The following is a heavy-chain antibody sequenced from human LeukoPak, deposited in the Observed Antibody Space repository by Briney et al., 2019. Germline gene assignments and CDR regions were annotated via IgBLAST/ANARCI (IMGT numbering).Heavy chain of an antibody. CDR3: AKDAAGPEY. CDR1: GLTFSRYS. CDR2: ISVGGGDR. J-gene: IGHJ4*02. V-gene: IGHV3-23*01. Sequence: GGSLRLSCEVSGLTFSRYSMSWVRQVPGKGVEWVSGISVGGGDRWYPDSVKGRFTISRDNSKNTLFLQMNSLTVEDTAIYYCAKDAAGPEYWGQGTRVSVSS. D-gene: IGHD6-13*01.